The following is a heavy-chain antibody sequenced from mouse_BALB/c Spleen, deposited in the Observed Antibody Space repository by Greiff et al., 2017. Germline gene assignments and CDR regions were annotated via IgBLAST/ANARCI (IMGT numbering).Heavy chain of an antibody. Sequence: QVQLQQSAAELARPGASVKMSCKASGYTFTSYTMHWVKQRPGQGLEWIGYINPSSGYTEYNQKFKDKTTLTADKSSSTAYMQLSSLTSEDSAVYYCARGAELGYYAMDYWGQGTSVTVSS. CDR2: INPSSGYT. V-gene: IGHV1-4*02. CDR3: ARGAELGYYAMDY. CDR1: GYTFTSYT. D-gene: IGHD4-1*01. J-gene: IGHJ4*01.